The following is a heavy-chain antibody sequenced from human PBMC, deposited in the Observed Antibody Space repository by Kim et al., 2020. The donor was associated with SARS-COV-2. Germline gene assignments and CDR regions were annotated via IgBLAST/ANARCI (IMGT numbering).Heavy chain of an antibody. Sequence: GGSLRLSCAASGFTFSSYGMHWVRQAPGKGLEWVAVIWYDGSNKYYADSVKGRFTISRDNYKNTLYLQMNSLRAEDTAVYYCAKDRLWFGELLDAFDIWGQGTMVTVSS. V-gene: IGHV3-33*06. D-gene: IGHD3-10*01. CDR1: GFTFSSYG. CDR2: IWYDGSNK. J-gene: IGHJ3*02. CDR3: AKDRLWFGELLDAFDI.